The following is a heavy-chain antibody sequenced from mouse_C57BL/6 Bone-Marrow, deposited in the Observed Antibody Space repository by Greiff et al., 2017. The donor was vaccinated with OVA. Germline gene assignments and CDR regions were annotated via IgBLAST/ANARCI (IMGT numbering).Heavy chain of an antibody. D-gene: IGHD1-1*01. Sequence: VKLQESGAELVRPGTSVKVSCKASGYAFTNYLIEWVKQRPGQGLAWIGVINPGSGGTNYNEKFKGKATLTADKSSSTAYMQLSSLTSEDSAVYFCARASYGSSWYFDVWGTGTTVTVSS. J-gene: IGHJ1*03. CDR1: GYAFTNYL. CDR2: INPGSGGT. V-gene: IGHV1-54*01. CDR3: ARASYGSSWYFDV.